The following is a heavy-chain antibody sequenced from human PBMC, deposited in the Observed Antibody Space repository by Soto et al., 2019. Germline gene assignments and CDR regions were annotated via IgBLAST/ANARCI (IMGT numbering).Heavy chain of an antibody. CDR2: ISGGGESS. Sequence: GSLRLSCEASGFTFSSFAMSWVRQAPGMGLEWVSTISGGGESSFYADSVQGRFTISRDKSKNTLYLQMNSLRVEDTAIYYCAKGDRIVVVPAADHWGQGTLVTVSS. CDR3: AKGDRIVVVPAADH. J-gene: IGHJ4*02. V-gene: IGHV3-23*01. D-gene: IGHD2-2*01. CDR1: GFTFSSFA.